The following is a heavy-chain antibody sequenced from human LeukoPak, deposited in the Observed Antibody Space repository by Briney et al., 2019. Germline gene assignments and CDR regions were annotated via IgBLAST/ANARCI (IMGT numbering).Heavy chain of an antibody. J-gene: IGHJ4*02. CDR3: GRFGYVAAVDS. D-gene: IGHD2-15*01. CDR1: GFTFSSYW. V-gene: IGHV3-7*01. Sequence: PGGSLRLSCTASGFTFSSYWMTWVRQAPGKGLEWVANIEPAGSATYYVDSVKGRFTISRDNAKNLLYLQMNRLRAEDSAVYHCGRFGYVAAVDSWGQGALVTVSS. CDR2: IEPAGSAT.